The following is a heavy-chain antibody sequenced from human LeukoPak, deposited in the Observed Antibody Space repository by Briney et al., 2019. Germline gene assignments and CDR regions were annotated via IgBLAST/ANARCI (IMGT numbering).Heavy chain of an antibody. Sequence: ASVKVSCKASGYSFSIYGITWARQAPGQGLEYLGWISASDGTTDYAQRVQDRVTMTTDTSTSTAYLELRSLRSEDTAVYYCARCGAAVTTHFSHWGQGTLVTVSS. CDR3: ARCGAAVTTHFSH. D-gene: IGHD4-17*01. CDR2: ISASDGTT. J-gene: IGHJ4*02. CDR1: GYSFSIYG. V-gene: IGHV1-18*01.